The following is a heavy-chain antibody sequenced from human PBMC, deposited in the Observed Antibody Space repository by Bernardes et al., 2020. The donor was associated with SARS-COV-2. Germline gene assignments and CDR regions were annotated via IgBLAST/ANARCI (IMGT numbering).Heavy chain of an antibody. CDR2: IFSGCST. V-gene: IGHV3-66*01. Sequence: GGSLRLSCAVSGFDVISDYMNWVRQAPGRGLEWVSVIFSGCSTNYADSVKGRFTISRDTSKNTLYLQMNSVTPADTAVYFCARENYQLSRMDVWGQGTTVTVSS. D-gene: IGHD1-1*01. CDR3: ARENYQLSRMDV. J-gene: IGHJ6*02. CDR1: GFDVISDY.